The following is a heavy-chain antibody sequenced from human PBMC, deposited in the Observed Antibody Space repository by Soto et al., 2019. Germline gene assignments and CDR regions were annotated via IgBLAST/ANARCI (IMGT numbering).Heavy chain of an antibody. Sequence: ASVKVSCKASGGTFSSYTITWVRQAPGQGLEWMGRIIPILGIANYAQKFQGRVTITADKSTSTAYMELSSLRSEDTAVYYCARNPPLGYCSSTSCYDYYYYYMDVWGKGTTVTVSS. J-gene: IGHJ6*03. D-gene: IGHD2-2*01. CDR2: IIPILGIA. V-gene: IGHV1-69*02. CDR1: GGTFSSYT. CDR3: ARNPPLGYCSSTSCYDYYYYYMDV.